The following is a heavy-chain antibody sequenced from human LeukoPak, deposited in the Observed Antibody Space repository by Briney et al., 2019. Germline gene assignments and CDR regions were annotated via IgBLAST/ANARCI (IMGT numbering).Heavy chain of an antibody. V-gene: IGHV1-18*01. Sequence: GASVKVSCKASGYSFISYVISWVRQAPGQGLEWMGWISGHNGQTSYAQKLQGRVTMTTETSTSTVYMELRSLRSDDTAVYYCARWGPDFWSDYYPFDYWGQGTLVIVSS. CDR2: ISGHNGQT. CDR3: ARWGPDFWSDYYPFDY. J-gene: IGHJ4*02. D-gene: IGHD3-3*01. CDR1: GYSFISYV.